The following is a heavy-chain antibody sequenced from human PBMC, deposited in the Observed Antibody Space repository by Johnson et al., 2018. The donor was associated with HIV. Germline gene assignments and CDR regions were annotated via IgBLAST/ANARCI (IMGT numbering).Heavy chain of an antibody. D-gene: IGHD1-26*01. V-gene: IGHV3-13*01. CDR2: IGTAGDT. Sequence: MQLVESGGGLVQPGGSLRLSCAASGFTFSSYDMHWVRQATGKGLEWVSAIGTAGDTYYPGSVKGRFTISRDNSKNTLYLQMNSLRAEDTAVYYCARPLGGSVDAFDIWGQGTMVTVSS. CDR1: GFTFSSYD. CDR3: ARPLGGSVDAFDI. J-gene: IGHJ3*02.